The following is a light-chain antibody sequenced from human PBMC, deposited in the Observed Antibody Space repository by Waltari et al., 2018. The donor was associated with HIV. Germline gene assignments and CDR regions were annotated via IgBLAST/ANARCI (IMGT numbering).Light chain of an antibody. Sequence: SYELTPPPSVSVSPGQTARITCSGAALPKKYSYWYQQKSGQAPVLVIYEDNKRPSGIPERFSGSSSGTMATLTISGAQVEDEADYYCYSTASIGNHRGAFGGGTKLTVL. CDR3: YSTASIGNHRGA. J-gene: IGLJ2*01. V-gene: IGLV3-10*01. CDR2: EDN. CDR1: ALPKKY.